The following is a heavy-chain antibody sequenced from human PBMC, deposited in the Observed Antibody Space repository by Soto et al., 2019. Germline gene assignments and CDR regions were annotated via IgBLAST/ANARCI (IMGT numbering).Heavy chain of an antibody. CDR2: ISSSSSYI. J-gene: IGHJ4*02. Sequence: EVQLVESGGGLVKPGGSLRLSCAASGFTFSSYSMNWVRQAPVKGLEWVSSISSSSSYIYYADSVKGRFTISRDNAKNSLYLQMNSLRAEYTAVYYCARDQPGYSYGYGLGYWGQRTLVTVSS. V-gene: IGHV3-21*01. D-gene: IGHD5-18*01. CDR1: GFTFSSYS. CDR3: ARDQPGYSYGYGLGY.